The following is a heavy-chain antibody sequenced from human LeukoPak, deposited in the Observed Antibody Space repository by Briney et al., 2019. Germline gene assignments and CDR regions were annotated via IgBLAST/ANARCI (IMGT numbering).Heavy chain of an antibody. Sequence: GGSLRLSCEASGFTFHNYAMAWVRQAPGKGLEYVSSIGASGDNIYYGGSVKGRLTISRDNSKNTLFLQMNSLRAEDTALYYCATQSPDYSIDPSYGSFNIWGQGTKVTVSS. CDR1: GFTFHNYA. CDR3: ATQSPDYSIDPSYGSFNI. V-gene: IGHV3-23*01. CDR2: IGASGDNI. J-gene: IGHJ3*02. D-gene: IGHD3-10*01.